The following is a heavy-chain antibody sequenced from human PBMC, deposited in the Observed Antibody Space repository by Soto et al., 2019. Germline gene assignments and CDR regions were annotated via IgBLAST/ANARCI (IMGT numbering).Heavy chain of an antibody. J-gene: IGHJ6*02. CDR2: ISAYSGDT. Sequence: VQLLQSGGEVRKPGASVKVSCKTSGYTFTNYAINWVRQAPGQGLQWMGWISAYSGDTKYAQRFQDRLTVTTVPSTTTAYMEPRSLRSDDTAVYYCARDGRAFSIFGETMDVWGQGTTVTVSS. CDR3: ARDGRAFSIFGETMDV. D-gene: IGHD3-3*01. CDR1: GYTFTNYA. V-gene: IGHV1-18*01.